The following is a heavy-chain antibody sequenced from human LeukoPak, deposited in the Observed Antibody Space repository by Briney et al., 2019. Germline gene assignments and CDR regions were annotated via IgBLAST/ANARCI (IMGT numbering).Heavy chain of an antibody. CDR2: INPNSGGT. CDR3: ARRPRYCSSTSYLDY. CDR1: GYTFTGYY. D-gene: IGHD2-2*01. Sequence: GASVKVSCKASGYTFTGYYMHWVRQAPGQGLEWMGWINPNSGGTNYAQKFQGRVTMTRDTSISTAYMELSRLRSDDTAVYYCARRPRYCSSTSYLDYWGQGTLVTVSS. J-gene: IGHJ4*02. V-gene: IGHV1-2*02.